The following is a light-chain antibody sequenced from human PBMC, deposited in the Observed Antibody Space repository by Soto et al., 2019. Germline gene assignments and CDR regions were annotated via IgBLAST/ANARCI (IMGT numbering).Light chain of an antibody. CDR2: AAS. CDR1: QSVSSGF. Sequence: EIVLTQSPGTLSLSPGERATLSCRASQSVSSGFLAWYQQKPGQAPRLLIYAASARATGIPDRFSDSGSGTDFTLTVSRLEPEDFAVYYCQRYHTSPRTFGQWTKGEIK. V-gene: IGKV3-20*01. J-gene: IGKJ1*01. CDR3: QRYHTSPRT.